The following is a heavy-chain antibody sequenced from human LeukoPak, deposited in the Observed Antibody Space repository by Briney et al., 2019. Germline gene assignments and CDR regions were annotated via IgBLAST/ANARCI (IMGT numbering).Heavy chain of an antibody. J-gene: IGHJ4*02. CDR1: GYTFTDYY. V-gene: IGHV1-2*02. CDR2: INPNSGGT. D-gene: IGHD3-22*01. Sequence: GASVKVSCKASGYTFTDYYMHWVRQAPGQGLEWMGWINPNSGGTNYAQKFQGRVTMTRDTSISTAYMELSRLRSDDTAVYYCARSDSSGYEMGAFDYWGQGTLVTVSS. CDR3: ARSDSSGYEMGAFDY.